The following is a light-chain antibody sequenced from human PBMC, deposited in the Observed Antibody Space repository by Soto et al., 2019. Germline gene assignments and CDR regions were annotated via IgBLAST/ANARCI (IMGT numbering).Light chain of an antibody. CDR1: QSVNIH. CDR2: GAS. J-gene: IGKJ4*01. CDR3: QQRSNWPT. Sequence: EIVMTQSPATLSVSPGERATLSCRASQSVNIHLAWYQQKPGQAPRLLIYGASARATGIPAKFSGSGSGTEFTLTISSLQSEDFAVYYCQQRSNWPTFGGGTKVDIK. V-gene: IGKV3D-15*01.